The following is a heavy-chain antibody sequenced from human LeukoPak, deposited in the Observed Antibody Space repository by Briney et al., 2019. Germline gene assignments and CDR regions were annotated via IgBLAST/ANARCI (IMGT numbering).Heavy chain of an antibody. J-gene: IGHJ6*03. V-gene: IGHV3-9*01. CDR3: AKDMGSSGHSPYYMDV. CDR1: GFTFDDYA. CDR2: ISWNSGSI. D-gene: IGHD3-22*01. Sequence: GGSLRLSCAASGFTFDDYAMHWVRQAPGKGLEWVSGISWNSGSIGYADSVKGRFTISRDNAKNSLYLQMNSLRAEDTALYYCAKDMGSSGHSPYYMDVWGKGTTVTVSS.